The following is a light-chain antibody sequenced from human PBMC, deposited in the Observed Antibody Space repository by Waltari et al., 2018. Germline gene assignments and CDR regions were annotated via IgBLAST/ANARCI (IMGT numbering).Light chain of an antibody. CDR2: DAS. Sequence: EIVLTQSPATLSLSPGEGATLSCRASQSIGSFLGWYQKKPGQAPRLLMYDASYRVTGIPARFSVSGSGTDFTLTITSLEPEDFAVYFCQQRRGVFGGGTKVEI. CDR1: QSIGSF. CDR3: QQRRGV. J-gene: IGKJ4*01. V-gene: IGKV3-11*01.